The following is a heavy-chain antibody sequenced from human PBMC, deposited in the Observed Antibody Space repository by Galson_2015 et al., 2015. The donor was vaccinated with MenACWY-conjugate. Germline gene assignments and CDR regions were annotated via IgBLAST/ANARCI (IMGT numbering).Heavy chain of an antibody. D-gene: IGHD4-11*01. J-gene: IGHJ6*02. CDR1: GFTFSDSS. V-gene: IGHV3-73*01. CDR2: IRSKANSYAT. Sequence: SLRLSCAASGFTFSDSSMHWVRQASGKGLEWVGRIRSKANSYATAYAASVKGRFTISRDGSKNTAYLQMNSLKTEDTAVYSCARHPTRGIDYSNYAYYYGMDVWGQGTTVTVSS. CDR3: ARHPTRGIDYSNYAYYYGMDV.